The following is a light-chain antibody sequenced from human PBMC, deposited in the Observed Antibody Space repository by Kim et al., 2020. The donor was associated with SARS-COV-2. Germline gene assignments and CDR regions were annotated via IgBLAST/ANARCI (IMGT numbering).Light chain of an antibody. J-gene: IGKJ4*01. CDR2: GAS. V-gene: IGKV3-20*01. CDR1: QSVSSSY. Sequence: PGERATRSCRSSQSVSSSYLAWYQQKPGQAPRLLIYGASSRATGIPDRFSGSGSGTDFTLTISRLEPEDFAVYYCQQYGSSPPLTFGGGTKVDIK. CDR3: QQYGSSPPLT.